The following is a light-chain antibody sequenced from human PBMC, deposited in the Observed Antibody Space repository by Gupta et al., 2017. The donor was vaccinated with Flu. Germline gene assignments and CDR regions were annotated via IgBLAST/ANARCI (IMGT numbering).Light chain of an antibody. CDR2: KDT. V-gene: IGLV3-25*02. CDR3: QSIDTAGTKWI. J-gene: IGLJ2*01. Sequence: SSDLTQPPSVSVSPGQTATITCSGDPLSKQYTYWYQHRPGQAPVLLIYKDTGRPSEISRRFSGSTSGTTVTLTITEVRAEDEADYYCQSIDTAGTKWIFGGGTKLTVL. CDR1: PLSKQY.